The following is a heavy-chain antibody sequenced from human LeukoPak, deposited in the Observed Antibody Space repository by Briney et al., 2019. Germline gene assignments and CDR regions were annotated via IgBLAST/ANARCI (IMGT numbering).Heavy chain of an antibody. Sequence: PGGSLRLSCAASGFTFSSYAMHWVRQAPGKGLECVSAISSNGGSTYYANSVKGRFTISRDNSKNTLYLQMGSLRAEDMAVYYCARSRDGYYYYYGMDVWGQGTTVTVSS. J-gene: IGHJ6*02. CDR2: ISSNGGST. D-gene: IGHD5-24*01. CDR1: GFTFSSYA. CDR3: ARSRDGYYYYYGMDV. V-gene: IGHV3-64*01.